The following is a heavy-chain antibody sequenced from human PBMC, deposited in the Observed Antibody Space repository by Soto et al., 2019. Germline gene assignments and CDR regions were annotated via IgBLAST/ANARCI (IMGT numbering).Heavy chain of an antibody. CDR2: INPNSGGT. CDR3: ARCQDATGTTPFDY. J-gene: IGHJ4*02. D-gene: IGHD1-7*01. Sequence: ASVKVSCKASGYTFTGYYMHWVRQAPGQGLEWMGWINPNSGGTNYAQKFQGRVTMTRDTSISTAYMELSRLRSDDTAVYYCARCQDATGTTPFDYWGQGTLVTVSS. CDR1: GYTFTGYY. V-gene: IGHV1-2*02.